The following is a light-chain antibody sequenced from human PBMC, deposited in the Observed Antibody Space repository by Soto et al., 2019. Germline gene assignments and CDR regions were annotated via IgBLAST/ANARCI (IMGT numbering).Light chain of an antibody. CDR3: HQYGSSPWT. J-gene: IGKJ1*01. CDR2: GAS. Sequence: EVVLTQSPDTLSLSPGQRATLSCRASQRVGSDFLAWYQQKPGQAPGLLIYGASSRATGIPDRFSGSGSGTYFTLTSSILEHEYFAVYYCHQYGSSPWTFGHGTKVEIK. V-gene: IGKV3-20*01. CDR1: QRVGSDF.